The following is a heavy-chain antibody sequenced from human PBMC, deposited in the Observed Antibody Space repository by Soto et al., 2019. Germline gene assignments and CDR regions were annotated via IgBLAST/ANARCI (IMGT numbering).Heavy chain of an antibody. V-gene: IGHV1-69*01. CDR3: ARNRGGDAGGYFDY. CDR1: GGTFSSYA. Sequence: QVQLVQSGAEVKKPGSSVKVSCKASGGTFSSYAISWVRQAPGQGLEWMGGIIPIFGTANYAQKFQGRVTMTADESTSTAYMELSSLRAEDTAGYYCARNRGGDAGGYFDYWAREPWSPSPQ. D-gene: IGHD2-21*02. J-gene: IGHJ4*02. CDR2: IIPIFGTA.